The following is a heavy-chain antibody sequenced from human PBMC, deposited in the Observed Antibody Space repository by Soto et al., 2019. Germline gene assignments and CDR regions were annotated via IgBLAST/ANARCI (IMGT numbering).Heavy chain of an antibody. D-gene: IGHD2-8*01. Sequence: GGSLRLSCAASGFTFSSHWMHWVRQRPGKGPEWVARITNGGVSTSYADSVKGRFIISRDNAENTLYLQMYSLSADDTAVYYCVRDTSLSRVDYWGQGTLVTVS. V-gene: IGHV3-74*01. CDR1: GFTFSSHW. CDR2: ITNGGVST. J-gene: IGHJ4*02. CDR3: VRDTSLSRVDY.